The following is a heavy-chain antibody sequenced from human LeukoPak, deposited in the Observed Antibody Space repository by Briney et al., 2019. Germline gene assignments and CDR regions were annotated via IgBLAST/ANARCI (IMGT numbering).Heavy chain of an antibody. Sequence: PGGSLRLSCAASGFTFSSYAMSWVRQAPGKGLEWVSAISGSGGSTYYADSVKGRFTISRDNSKNTLYLQMNSLRAEGTAVYYCASPIHSGSYYPYDYWGQGTLVTVSS. CDR1: GFTFSSYA. V-gene: IGHV3-23*01. J-gene: IGHJ4*02. D-gene: IGHD3-10*01. CDR2: ISGSGGST. CDR3: ASPIHSGSYYPYDY.